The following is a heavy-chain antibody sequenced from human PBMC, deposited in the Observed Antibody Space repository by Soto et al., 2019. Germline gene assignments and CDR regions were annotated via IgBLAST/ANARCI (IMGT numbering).Heavy chain of an antibody. CDR1: GYSFTGYY. D-gene: IGHD3-3*02. CDR2: INPNNGGT. Sequence: GASVKVSCKASGYSFTGYYIFWVRQAPGQGLEWMGWINPNNGGTSYAQKFQGRVTMTRDTSISTVYMELSGLISDDTAIYYCARGQFCSDRWGQGTLVTVSS. V-gene: IGHV1-2*02. CDR3: ARGQFCSDR. J-gene: IGHJ4*01.